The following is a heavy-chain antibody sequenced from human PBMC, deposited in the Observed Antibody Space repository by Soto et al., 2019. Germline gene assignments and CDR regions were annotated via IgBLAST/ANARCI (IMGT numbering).Heavy chain of an antibody. V-gene: IGHV3-23*01. Sequence: GGSLRLSCAASGFTFSSYAMSWVRQAPGKGLEWVSAISGSGGSTYYADSVKGRFTISRDNSKNTLYLQMNSLRAEDTAVYYCAKDRGRVVRGVTFNGMDVWGQGTTVTVSS. CDR3: AKDRGRVVRGVTFNGMDV. CDR2: ISGSGGST. D-gene: IGHD3-10*01. J-gene: IGHJ6*02. CDR1: GFTFSSYA.